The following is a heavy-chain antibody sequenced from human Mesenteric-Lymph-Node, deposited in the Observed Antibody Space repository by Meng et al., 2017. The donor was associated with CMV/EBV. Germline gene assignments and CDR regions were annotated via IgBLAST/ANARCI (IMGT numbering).Heavy chain of an antibody. CDR2: IYYTGRT. D-gene: IGHD3-10*01. CDR3: ARGLNYGSGGHWFDP. Sequence: SGASISHYYWYWIRQPPGKGLEWIGYIYYTGRTNHNPSLKSRVTLSADTSKNQFSLKLTSVTAADTAVYYCARGLNYGSGGHWFDPWGQGTLVTVSS. V-gene: IGHV4-59*01. CDR1: GASISHYY. J-gene: IGHJ5*02.